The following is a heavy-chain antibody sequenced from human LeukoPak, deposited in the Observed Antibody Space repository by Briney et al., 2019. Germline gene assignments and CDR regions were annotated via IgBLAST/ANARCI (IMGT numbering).Heavy chain of an antibody. CDR3: ARGRRLDYYYDSSGYYHNYYGMDV. CDR2: INHSGST. D-gene: IGHD3-22*01. V-gene: IGHV4-34*01. J-gene: IGHJ6*02. CDR1: GGSFSGYY. Sequence: SETLSLTCAVYGGSFSGYYWSWIRQPPGKGLEWIGEINHSGSTNYNPSLKSRVTISVDTSKNQFSLKLSSVTAADTAVYYCARGRRLDYYYDSSGYYHNYYGMDVWGQGTTVTVSS.